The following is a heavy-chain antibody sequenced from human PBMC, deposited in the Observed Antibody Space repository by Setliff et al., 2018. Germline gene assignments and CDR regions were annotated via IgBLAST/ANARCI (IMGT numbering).Heavy chain of an antibody. CDR1: GFTFDDFA. Sequence: LRLSCAASGFTFDDFAMHWVRQAPGQGLEWAPLISWDGDTTFSADSVKGRFTISRDNSKNSLYLEMTNLRTEDTALYYCVRDKDKDFDFWGQGTLVTVSS. J-gene: IGHJ4*02. CDR3: VRDKDKDFDF. V-gene: IGHV3-43D*04. CDR2: ISWDGDTT.